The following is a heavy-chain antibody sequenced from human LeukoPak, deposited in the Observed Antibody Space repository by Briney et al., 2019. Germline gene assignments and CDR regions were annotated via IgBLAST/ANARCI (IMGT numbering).Heavy chain of an antibody. V-gene: IGHV4-59*08. CDR3: ARHKVIEQYNWFGP. J-gene: IGHJ5*02. CDR1: GGSISSYY. Sequence: SETLSLTCTVSGGSISSYYWSWIRQPPGKGLEWIGCIYYSGTTNYNPSLKSRVTISVDTSKNQFSLKLSSVTAADTAVYYCARHKVIEQYNWFGPWGQGTLVTVSS. CDR2: IYYSGTT. D-gene: IGHD3-10*01.